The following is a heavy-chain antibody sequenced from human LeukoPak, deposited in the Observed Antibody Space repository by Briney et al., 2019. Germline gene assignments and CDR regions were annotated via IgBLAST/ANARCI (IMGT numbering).Heavy chain of an antibody. Sequence: GGFLRLSCAASGFTFSDYYMSWIRQAPGKGLEWVSYISGSGSTIYYADSVEGRFTISRDNAKNSLYLQMNSLRAEDTAVYYCARDPEYYDSSGFFYYYYYMDVWGKGTTVTISS. CDR2: ISGSGSTI. D-gene: IGHD3-22*01. CDR1: GFTFSDYY. J-gene: IGHJ6*03. V-gene: IGHV3-11*01. CDR3: ARDPEYYDSSGFFYYYYYMDV.